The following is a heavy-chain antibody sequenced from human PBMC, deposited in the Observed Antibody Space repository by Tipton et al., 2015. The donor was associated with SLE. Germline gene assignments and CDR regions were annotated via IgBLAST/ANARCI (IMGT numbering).Heavy chain of an antibody. J-gene: IGHJ4*02. CDR3: ARQSYYDSSGYKRVFDY. CDR1: GGSISSGSYY. Sequence: TLSLTCTVSGGSISSGSYYWSWIRQPAGKGLEWIGHIYATGITNYNPSLKSRVTISVDTSKNQFSLKLSSVTAADTAVYYCARQSYYDSSGYKRVFDYWGQGTLVTVSS. V-gene: IGHV4-61*09. CDR2: IYATGIT. D-gene: IGHD3-22*01.